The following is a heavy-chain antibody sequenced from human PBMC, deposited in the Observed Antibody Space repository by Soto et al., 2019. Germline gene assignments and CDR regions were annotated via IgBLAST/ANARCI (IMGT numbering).Heavy chain of an antibody. CDR3: SSSCHGHYAMDV. Sequence: QLQLQESGPGLVKPSETLSLTCTVSSAPVSSSTYTWGWIRQPPGKGLEWIGSIYYSGSTYYNPSLNSRVTVSVDTSKNQFSLKVTSVTAADTAVYCISSSCHGHYAMDVWGQGTTVTVSS. CDR1: SAPVSSSTYT. J-gene: IGHJ6*02. D-gene: IGHD2-2*01. V-gene: IGHV4-39*01. CDR2: IYYSGST.